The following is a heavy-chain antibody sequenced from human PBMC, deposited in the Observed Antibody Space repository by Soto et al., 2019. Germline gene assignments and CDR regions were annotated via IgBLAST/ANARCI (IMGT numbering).Heavy chain of an antibody. CDR3: ARWTYSSSWYKGWFDP. V-gene: IGHV4-59*01. D-gene: IGHD6-13*01. CDR1: GGSISSYY. J-gene: IGHJ5*02. CDR2: MYYSGST. Sequence: PSETLSLTCTVSGGSISSYYWSWIRQPPGKGLEWIGYMYYSGSTNYNPSLQSRVTISVDTSKNQLSLKLSSVTAVDTAVYYCARWTYSSSWYKGWFDPWGQGTLVTVSS.